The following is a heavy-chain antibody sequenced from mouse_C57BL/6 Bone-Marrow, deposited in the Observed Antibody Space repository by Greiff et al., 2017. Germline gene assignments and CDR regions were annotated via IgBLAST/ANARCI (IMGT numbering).Heavy chain of an antibody. J-gene: IGHJ2*01. CDR1: GYTFTSYG. CDR2: IDIGNGYT. Sequence: EVQLHQSGAELVRPGSSVKMSCKTSGYTFTSYGINWVKQRPGQGLEWIGYIDIGNGYTEYNEKFKGKATLTTDTSSSTAYMQLSSLTSEDSAIYFSTRDGSSLDYWGQGTTLTVSS. D-gene: IGHD1-1*01. CDR3: TRDGSSLDY. V-gene: IGHV1-58*01.